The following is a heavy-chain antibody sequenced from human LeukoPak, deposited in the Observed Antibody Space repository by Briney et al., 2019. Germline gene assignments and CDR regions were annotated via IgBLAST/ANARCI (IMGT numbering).Heavy chain of an antibody. Sequence: GGSLRLSCAASGFTFSVAAMTWVRQAPGKGLEWVSLIGASGESTYYADSVKGRFTISRDNSKNTLSLQMNSLRVEDTAMYFCAKDIQLSTWGLGTMVTVSS. V-gene: IGHV3-23*01. CDR2: IGASGEST. D-gene: IGHD5-24*01. CDR3: AKDIQLST. CDR1: GFTFSVAA. J-gene: IGHJ3*01.